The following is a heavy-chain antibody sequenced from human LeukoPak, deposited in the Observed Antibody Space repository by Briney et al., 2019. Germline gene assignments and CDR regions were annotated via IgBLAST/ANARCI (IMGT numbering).Heavy chain of an antibody. J-gene: IGHJ4*02. CDR1: GFTFDDYA. CDR2: ISWNSGSI. V-gene: IGHV3-9*01. Sequence: PGGSLRLSCAASGFTFDDYAMHWVRQAPGKGLEWVSGISWNSGSIGYADSVKGRFTISRDNAKNSLYLQMNSLRAEDTAVYYCAREIHDSSGYYPRGDYWGQGTLVTVSS. D-gene: IGHD3-22*01. CDR3: AREIHDSSGYYPRGDY.